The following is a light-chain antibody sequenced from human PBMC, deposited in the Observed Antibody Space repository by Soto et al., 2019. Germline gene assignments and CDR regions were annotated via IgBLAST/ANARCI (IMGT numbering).Light chain of an antibody. CDR2: RNN. CDR3: AAWDDSLVV. J-gene: IGLJ2*01. V-gene: IGLV1-47*01. CDR1: SSNIGSAY. Sequence: QSVLTQPPSASWTPGQTVTISCSGSSSNIGSAYIYWYQHLPGTAPKLLIYRNNQRPSGVPDRFSASKSGTSASLAISGLRSEDDADYYCAAWDDSLVVFGGGTKLTVL.